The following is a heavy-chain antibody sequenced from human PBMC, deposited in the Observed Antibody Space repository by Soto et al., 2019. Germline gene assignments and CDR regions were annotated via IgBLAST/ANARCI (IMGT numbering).Heavy chain of an antibody. CDR1: GGSISSSNW. Sequence: PSETLSLTCAVSGGSISSSNWWSWVRQPPGKGLEWIGEIYHSGSTNYNPSLKSRVTISVDKSKNQFSLKLSSVTAADTAVYYCARFYDILTGYQPGAFDIWGQGTMVTVSS. V-gene: IGHV4-4*02. CDR3: ARFYDILTGYQPGAFDI. D-gene: IGHD3-9*01. CDR2: IYHSGST. J-gene: IGHJ3*02.